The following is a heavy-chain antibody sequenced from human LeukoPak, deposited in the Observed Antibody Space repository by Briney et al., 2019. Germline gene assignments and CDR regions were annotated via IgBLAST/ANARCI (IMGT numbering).Heavy chain of an antibody. Sequence: SETLSLTCAVYGGSSSGYYWSWIRQPPGKGLEWIGEINHSGSTNYNPSLKSRVTISVDTSKNQFSLKLSSVAAADTAVYYCAREVAGFEVWFDPWGQGTLVTVSS. CDR1: GGSSSGYY. CDR3: AREVAGFEVWFDP. V-gene: IGHV4-34*01. D-gene: IGHD6-19*01. J-gene: IGHJ5*02. CDR2: INHSGST.